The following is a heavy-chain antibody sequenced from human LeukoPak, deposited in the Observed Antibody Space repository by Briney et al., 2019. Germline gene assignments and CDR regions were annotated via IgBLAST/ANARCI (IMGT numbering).Heavy chain of an antibody. J-gene: IGHJ4*02. CDR2: FDPEDGET. D-gene: IGHD5-12*01. Sequence: ASVKVSCKVSGYTLTELSMHWVRQAPGKGLEWMGGFDPEDGETIYAQKFQGRVTMTEDTSTDTAYMELSSLRSEDTAVYYCATSYSGYNLYYFDYWGQGTLVTVSS. CDR1: GYTLTELS. V-gene: IGHV1-24*01. CDR3: ATSYSGYNLYYFDY.